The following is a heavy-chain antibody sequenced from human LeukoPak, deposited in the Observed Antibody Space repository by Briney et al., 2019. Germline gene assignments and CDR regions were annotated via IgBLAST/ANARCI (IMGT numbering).Heavy chain of an antibody. V-gene: IGHV4-59*08. CDR1: GGSVSSYY. J-gene: IGHJ4*02. CDR3: ARHRDSSGYWTNFDY. CDR2: IYYSGST. Sequence: SETLSLTCTVSGGSVSSYYWSWIRQPPGKGLEWIGYIYYSGSTNYNPSLKSRVTISVDTSKDQFSLKLSSVTAADTAVYYCARHRDSSGYWTNFDYWGQGTLVTVSS. D-gene: IGHD3-22*01.